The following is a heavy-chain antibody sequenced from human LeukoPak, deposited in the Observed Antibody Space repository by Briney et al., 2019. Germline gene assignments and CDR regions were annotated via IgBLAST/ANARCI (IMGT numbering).Heavy chain of an antibody. V-gene: IGHV3-21*04. Sequence: GGSLRLSCAASGFTFSSYSMNWVRQAPGKGLEWVSSISSSSSYIYYADSVKGRFTISRDNSKNTLYLQMNSLRAEDTAVYYCAKDPSYYYYGMDVWGQGTTVTVSS. J-gene: IGHJ6*02. CDR3: AKDPSYYYYGMDV. CDR1: GFTFSSYS. CDR2: ISSSSSYI.